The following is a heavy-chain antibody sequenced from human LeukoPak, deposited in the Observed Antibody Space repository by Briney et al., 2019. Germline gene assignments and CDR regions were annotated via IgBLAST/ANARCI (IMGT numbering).Heavy chain of an antibody. CDR2: ISYDGGGE. J-gene: IGHJ6*02. CDR3: ARDPPDYYYGMDV. V-gene: IGHV3-30*04. CDR1: GFTFSSFA. Sequence: GRSLRLSCAASGFTFSSFAMHWVRQAPGKGLEWVTVISYDGGGEYYTGSVKGRFTFSRDNSKNTLYLQMSSLRAEDTAVYYCARDPPDYYYGMDVWGQGTTVTVSS.